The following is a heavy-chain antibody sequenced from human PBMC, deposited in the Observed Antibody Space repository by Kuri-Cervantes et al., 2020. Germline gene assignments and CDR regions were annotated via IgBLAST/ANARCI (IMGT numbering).Heavy chain of an antibody. CDR3: TTAGADV. D-gene: IGHD7-27*01. CDR1: GFTFSSSG. V-gene: IGHV3-33*05. Sequence: GGSLRLSCAASGFTFSSSGMYWVRQAPGKGLEWVAVISYDGSNKYYADSVKGRFTISRDNSKNTLYLQMNSLKTEDTAVYYCTTAGADVWGKGTTVTVSS. CDR2: ISYDGSNK. J-gene: IGHJ6*04.